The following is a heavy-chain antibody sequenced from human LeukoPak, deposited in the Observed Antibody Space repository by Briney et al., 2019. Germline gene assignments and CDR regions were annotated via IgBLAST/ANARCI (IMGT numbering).Heavy chain of an antibody. V-gene: IGHV1-24*01. CDR1: GYTLTELS. CDR2: FDPEDGET. CDR3: ATVAITMVRGASPLDY. D-gene: IGHD3-10*01. J-gene: IGHJ4*02. Sequence: ASVKVSCKVSGYTLTELSMHWVRQAPGKGREWMGGFDPEDGETIYAQKFQGRVTMTEDTSTDTAYMELSSLRSEDTAVYYCATVAITMVRGASPLDYWGQGTLVTVSS.